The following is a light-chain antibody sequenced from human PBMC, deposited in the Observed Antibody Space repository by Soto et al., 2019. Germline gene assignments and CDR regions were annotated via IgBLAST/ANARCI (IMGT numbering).Light chain of an antibody. CDR1: QSVSSK. Sequence: EIVMTQSPATRSVSPMELATPSFMASQSVSSKLAWYQQKPGQPPRLLIYGAFNRAAGIPARFSGSGSGTDFTLTISSLEPEDSAVYYCQQRNIWPPVTFGQGTRLEIK. CDR3: QQRNIWPPVT. CDR2: GAF. J-gene: IGKJ5*01. V-gene: IGKV3D-15*01.